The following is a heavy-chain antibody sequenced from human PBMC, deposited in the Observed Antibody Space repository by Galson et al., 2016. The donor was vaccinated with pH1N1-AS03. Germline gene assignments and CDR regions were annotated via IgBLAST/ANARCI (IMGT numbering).Heavy chain of an antibody. J-gene: IGHJ4*02. V-gene: IGHV4-34*01. D-gene: IGHD3-22*01. CDR2: VDHSGDT. CDR3: AREMTFYYETGGSHRMRGYYFDY. CDR1: NGSLSDNY. Sequence: ETLSLTCAVFNGSLSDNYWSWIRQPPGKGLEWIGEVDHSGDTNFNPSLKGRVTVSLDSAKNQFSLRLTSVTAADTALYYCAREMTFYYETGGSHRMRGYYFDYWGQGTLVTVSS.